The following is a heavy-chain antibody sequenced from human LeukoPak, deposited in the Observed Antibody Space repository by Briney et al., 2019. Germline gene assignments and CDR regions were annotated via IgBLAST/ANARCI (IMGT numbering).Heavy chain of an antibody. CDR1: GGTFSSYA. CDR2: IIPIFGTA. J-gene: IGHJ6*03. Sequence: SVKVSCKASGGTFSSYAISWVRQAPGQGLEWMGGIIPIFGTANYAQKFQGRVTITADKSTSTAYMELSSLRSEDTAVYYCARDHYPMRRTGPTYYYYYYMDVWGKGTTVTVSS. CDR3: ARDHYPMRRTGPTYYYYYYMDV. V-gene: IGHV1-69*06. D-gene: IGHD1-7*01.